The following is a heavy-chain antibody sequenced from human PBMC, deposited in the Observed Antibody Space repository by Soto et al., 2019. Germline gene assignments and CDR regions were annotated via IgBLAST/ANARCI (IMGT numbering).Heavy chain of an antibody. CDR1: GYTFTSYA. CDR2: INAGNGNT. CDR3: ARGDCISNSCSGLEFDY. J-gene: IGHJ4*02. D-gene: IGHD2-2*01. V-gene: IGHV1-3*01. Sequence: ASVKVSCKASGYTFTSYAIHWVRQAPGQRLEWMGWINAGNGNTKYSQKFQDRVTITRDTSASTAYMELSSLRSEDTAVYYCARGDCISNSCSGLEFDYWGQGTLVTVSS.